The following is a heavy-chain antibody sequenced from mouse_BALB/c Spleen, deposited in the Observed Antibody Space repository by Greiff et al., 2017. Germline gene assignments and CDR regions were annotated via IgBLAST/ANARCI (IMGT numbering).Heavy chain of an antibody. CDR1: GYSFTGYN. J-gene: IGHJ4*01. CDR3: ARGKGYYGNAMDY. CDR2: IYPGSGNT. D-gene: IGHD2-1*01. V-gene: IGHV1-84*02. Sequence: VQLQQSGPELEKPGASVKISCKASGYSFTGYNMNWVKQKPGQGLEWIGWIYPGSGNTKYNEKFKGKATLTVDTSSSTAYMPLSSLTSEDTAVYFCARGKGYYGNAMDYWGQGTSVTVSS.